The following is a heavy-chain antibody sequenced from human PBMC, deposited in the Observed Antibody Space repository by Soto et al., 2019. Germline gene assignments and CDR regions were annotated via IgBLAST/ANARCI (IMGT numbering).Heavy chain of an antibody. Sequence: SCKAPRYTFTSYSSWWVRQMHKKGLECMGIIYPGDPDTRYSPSFQGQVTISADKSISTAYLQWSSLKASDTAMYYCARREGSGYDYPSLALNWFDPWGQGTLVTVSS. V-gene: IGHV5-51*01. CDR2: IYPGDPDT. CDR1: RYTFTSYS. CDR3: ARREGSGYDYPSLALNWFDP. D-gene: IGHD5-12*01. J-gene: IGHJ5*02.